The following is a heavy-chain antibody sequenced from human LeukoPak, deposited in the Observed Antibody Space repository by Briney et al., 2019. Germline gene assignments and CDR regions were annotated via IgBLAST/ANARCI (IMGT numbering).Heavy chain of an antibody. J-gene: IGHJ4*02. CDR2: ISYDGSNK. D-gene: IGHD3-10*01. V-gene: IGHV3-30-3*01. CDR3: ARVGGSSGFYFDY. CDR1: GFTFSSYA. Sequence: PGGSLRLSCAASGFTFSSYAMHWVRQAPGKGLEWVAVISYDGSNKYYADSVKGRFTISRDNSKNTLYPQMNSLRAEDTAVYYCARVGGSSGFYFDYWGQGTLVTASS.